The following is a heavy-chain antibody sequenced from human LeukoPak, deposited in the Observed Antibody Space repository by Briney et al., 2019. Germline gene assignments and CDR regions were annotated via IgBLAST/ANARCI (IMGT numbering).Heavy chain of an antibody. CDR3: AKDLTAMAFDY. D-gene: IGHD5-18*01. Sequence: GGSLRLSCAASGFTFSSYAMHWVRQAPGKGLEWVAVISYDGSNKYYADSVKGRFTISRDNSKNTLYLQMNSLRAEDTAVYYCAKDLTAMAFDYWGQGTLVTVSS. J-gene: IGHJ4*02. CDR2: ISYDGSNK. V-gene: IGHV3-30-3*01. CDR1: GFTFSSYA.